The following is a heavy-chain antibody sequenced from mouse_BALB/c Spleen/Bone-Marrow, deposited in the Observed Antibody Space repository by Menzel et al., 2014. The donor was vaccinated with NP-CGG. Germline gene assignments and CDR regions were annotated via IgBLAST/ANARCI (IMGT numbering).Heavy chain of an antibody. V-gene: IGHV1-69*02. CDR2: IYPSDSYT. J-gene: IGHJ3*01. CDR3: TTGAY. D-gene: IGHD4-1*01. CDR1: GYTFTSYW. Sequence: VQRVESGAELVRPGASVKLSCKASGYTFTSYWINWVKQRPGQGLEWIGNIYPSDSYTNYNQKFKDKATLTVDKSSSTAYMQLSSPTSEDSAVYYCTTGAYWGQGTLVNVYA.